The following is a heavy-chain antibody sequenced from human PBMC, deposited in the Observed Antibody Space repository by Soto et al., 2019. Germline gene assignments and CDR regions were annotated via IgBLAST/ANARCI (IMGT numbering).Heavy chain of an antibody. CDR2: ISAYNGNT. CDR3: ARDVPWSITDWERRSSYYGLDV. CDR1: GYSFTSFG. J-gene: IGHJ6*02. Sequence: HVQLVQSGAEVKTPGASVRVSCKASGYSFTSFGFSWVRQAPGQGLEWMGWISAYNGNTNYAQKLQDRVTLTTETSTNTAYMQLRSLRSDDTAGYYCARDVPWSITDWERRSSYYGLDVWGQGTTVTVSS. V-gene: IGHV1-18*01. D-gene: IGHD1-1*01.